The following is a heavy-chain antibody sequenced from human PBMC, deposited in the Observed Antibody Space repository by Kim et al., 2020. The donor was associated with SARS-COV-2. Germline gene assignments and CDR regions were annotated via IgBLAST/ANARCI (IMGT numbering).Heavy chain of an antibody. V-gene: IGHV3-11*01. CDR2: ISSSGSYV. Sequence: GGSLRLSCAASGFTFSDYYMNWIRQAPGKGLEWVSYISSSGSYVNYADSVKGRFTISRDNAKNSLYLQMSSLRAEDTALYYCARVPFGGLSAHHFDLWG. CDR3: ARVPFGGLSAHHFDL. D-gene: IGHD3-10*01. CDR1: GFTFSDYY. J-gene: IGHJ3*01.